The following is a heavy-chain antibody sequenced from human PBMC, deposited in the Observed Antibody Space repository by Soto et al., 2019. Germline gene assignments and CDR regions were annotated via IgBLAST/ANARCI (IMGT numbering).Heavy chain of an antibody. Sequence: GGSLRLSCAASGFTFDDYAMHWVRQAPGKGLEWVSGISWNSGSIGYADSVKGRFTISRDNAKNSLYLQMNSLRAEDTALYYCAGFLGSWFDPWGQGTLVTVSS. V-gene: IGHV3-9*01. CDR2: ISWNSGSI. CDR3: AGFLGSWFDP. D-gene: IGHD1-26*01. J-gene: IGHJ5*02. CDR1: GFTFDDYA.